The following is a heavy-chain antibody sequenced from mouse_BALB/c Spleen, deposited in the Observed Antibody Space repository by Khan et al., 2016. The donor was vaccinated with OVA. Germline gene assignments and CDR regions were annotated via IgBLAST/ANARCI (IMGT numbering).Heavy chain of an antibody. CDR2: ISYSGST. CDR3: ARTARIKY. J-gene: IGHJ2*01. Sequence: EVQLQESGPGLVKPSQSLSLTCTVTGYSITSGYGWNWIRQFPGNKLEWMGYISYSGSTNYNPSLKSRISITRDTSKNQFFLQLNSVTTEGSATYYCARTARIKYWGQGTTLTVSS. CDR1: GYSITSGYG. D-gene: IGHD1-2*01. V-gene: IGHV3-2*02.